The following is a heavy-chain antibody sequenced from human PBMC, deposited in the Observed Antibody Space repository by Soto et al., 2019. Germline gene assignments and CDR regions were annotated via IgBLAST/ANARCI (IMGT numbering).Heavy chain of an antibody. CDR2: IIPIFGTA. Sequence: ASVKVSCKASGGTFSSYAISWVRQAPGQGLEWMGGIIPIFGTANYAQKFQGRVTITADESTSTAYMELSSLRSEDTAVYYCARDPGYCSGGSCYNWFDPWGQGTLVTSPQ. V-gene: IGHV1-69*13. J-gene: IGHJ5*02. CDR3: ARDPGYCSGGSCYNWFDP. D-gene: IGHD2-15*01. CDR1: GGTFSSYA.